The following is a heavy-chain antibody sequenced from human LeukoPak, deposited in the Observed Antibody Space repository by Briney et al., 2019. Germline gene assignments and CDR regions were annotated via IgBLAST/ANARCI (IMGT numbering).Heavy chain of an antibody. Sequence: SETLSLTCNVSGGSTSSGRYYWSWIRQPAGKGLEWIGRIYTRGSTNYNPSLKSRVTMSVDTSKNQFSLKLSSVTAADTAVYYCAGGYYYGSGSYSYMDVWGKGTTVTISS. D-gene: IGHD3-10*01. CDR3: AGGYYYGSGSYSYMDV. CDR2: IYTRGST. V-gene: IGHV4-61*02. CDR1: GGSTSSGRYY. J-gene: IGHJ6*03.